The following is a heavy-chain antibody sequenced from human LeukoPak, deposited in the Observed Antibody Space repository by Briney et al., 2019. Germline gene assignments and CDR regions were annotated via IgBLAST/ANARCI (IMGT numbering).Heavy chain of an antibody. CDR3: ATAVVTDPYFDS. D-gene: IGHD4-23*01. V-gene: IGHV5-51*01. CDR2: IYPGDSDT. Sequence: GESLKISCKTSGYNFNTYWIGWVRQMPGKGLGWMGIIYPGDSDTRYSPSFQGQVTISADKSVSTAYLQWSSLKAPDTAMYYCATAVVTDPYFDSWGQGTLVTVSS. CDR1: GYNFNTYW. J-gene: IGHJ4*02.